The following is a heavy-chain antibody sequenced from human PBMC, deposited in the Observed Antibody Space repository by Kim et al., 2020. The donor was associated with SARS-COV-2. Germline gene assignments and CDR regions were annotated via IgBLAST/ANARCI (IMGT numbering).Heavy chain of an antibody. CDR3: ARRHGSYRNFDY. CDR1: GGSISSYY. CDR2: IYYSGST. Sequence: SETLSLTCTVSGGSISSYYWSWIRQPPGKGLEWIGYIYYSGSTNYNPSLKSRVTISVDTSKNQFSLKLSSVTAADTAVYYCARRHGSYRNFDYWGQGTLV. V-gene: IGHV4-59*08. D-gene: IGHD1-26*01. J-gene: IGHJ4*02.